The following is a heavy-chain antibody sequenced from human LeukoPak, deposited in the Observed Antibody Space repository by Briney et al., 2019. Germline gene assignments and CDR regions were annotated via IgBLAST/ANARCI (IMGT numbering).Heavy chain of an antibody. J-gene: IGHJ4*02. D-gene: IGHD6-13*01. CDR3: ARGDGSWYQRFYFDY. CDR1: GDSISSYY. CDR2: FHTSGST. Sequence: SETLSLTCTVSGDSISSYYWSWIRQPAGKGLEWIGRFHTSGSTHYNPSLKSRVTMSVHTSENQFSLRLSSVTAADTAVYYCARGDGSWYQRFYFDYWGQGTLVTVSS. V-gene: IGHV4-4*07.